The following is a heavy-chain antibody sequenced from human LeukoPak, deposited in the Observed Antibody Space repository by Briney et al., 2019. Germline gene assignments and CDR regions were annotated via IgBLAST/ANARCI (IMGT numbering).Heavy chain of an antibody. CDR1: GDSFSSNSAA. J-gene: IGHJ5*02. CDR3: ARDGPSDYVWGSYRYTSENWFDP. CDR2: TYYRSKLYN. V-gene: IGHV6-1*01. Sequence: SQTLSLTCAISGDSFSSNSAAWNWIRQSPSRGLEWLGRTYYRSKLYNDYAVSVKSRITINPDTSKNQFSLQLNSVTPEDTAVYYCARDGPSDYVWGSYRYTSENWFDPWGQGTLVTVSS. D-gene: IGHD3-16*02.